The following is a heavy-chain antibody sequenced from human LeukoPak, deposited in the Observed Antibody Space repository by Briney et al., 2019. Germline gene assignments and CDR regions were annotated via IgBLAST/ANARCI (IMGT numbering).Heavy chain of an antibody. J-gene: IGHJ6*04. CDR1: GFTFSNAW. D-gene: IGHD3-10*02. CDR3: AELGITMIGGV. Sequence: GGSLRLSCAASGFTFSNAWMSWVRQAPGKGLEWVSYISSSTTIIYYESSVKGRFTISRDNAKNSLYLQMNSLRAEDTAVYYCAELGITMIGGVWGKGTTVTISS. CDR2: ISSSTTII. V-gene: IGHV3-48*04.